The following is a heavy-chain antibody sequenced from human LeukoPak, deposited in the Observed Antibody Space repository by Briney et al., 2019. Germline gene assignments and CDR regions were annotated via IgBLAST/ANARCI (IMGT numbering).Heavy chain of an antibody. J-gene: IGHJ6*04. CDR1: GGSFSGYY. D-gene: IGHD2-2*02. CDR2: INHSGST. CDR3: AGHTSETYYYYGIDV. V-gene: IGHV4-34*01. Sequence: KASETLSLTCAVYGGSFSGYYWSWIRQPPGKGLEWIGEINHSGSTNYNPSLKSRVTISVDTSKNQSSLKLSSVTAADTAVYYCAGHTSETYYYYGIDVWGKGTTVTVSS.